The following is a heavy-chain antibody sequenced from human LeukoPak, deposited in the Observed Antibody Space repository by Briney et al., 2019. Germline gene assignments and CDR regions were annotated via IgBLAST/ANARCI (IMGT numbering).Heavy chain of an antibody. CDR1: GYTFTGYY. CDR2: INTNSGST. V-gene: IGHV1-2*02. Sequence: ASVKVSCKASGYTFTGYYMHWVRQAPGQGLEWMGWINTNSGSTNYAQKFQGRVTMTRDTSISTAYMELSRLRSDDTAVYYCASVGGSGSYNRYYYYMDVWGKGTTVTISS. J-gene: IGHJ6*03. D-gene: IGHD3-10*01. CDR3: ASVGGSGSYNRYYYYMDV.